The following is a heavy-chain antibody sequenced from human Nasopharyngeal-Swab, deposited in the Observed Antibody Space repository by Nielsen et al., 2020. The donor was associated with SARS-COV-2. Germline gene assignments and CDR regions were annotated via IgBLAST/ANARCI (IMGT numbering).Heavy chain of an antibody. D-gene: IGHD4-17*01. CDR2: ISYDGSNK. V-gene: IGHV3-30*04. Sequence: EWVAVISYDGSNKYYADSVKGRFTISRDNSKNTLYLQMNSLRAEDTAVYYCASLPTVTTKGYGMDVWGQGTTVTVSS. J-gene: IGHJ6*02. CDR3: ASLPTVTTKGYGMDV.